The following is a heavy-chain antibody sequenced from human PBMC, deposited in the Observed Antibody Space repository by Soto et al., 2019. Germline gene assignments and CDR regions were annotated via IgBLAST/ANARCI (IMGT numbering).Heavy chain of an antibody. CDR2: IYSTGTT. Sequence: EVQLVESGGGLIQPGGSLKLSCADSGFTVGNNYMSWVRQAPGKGLEWVSLIYSTGTTKYADSVKGRFTVSRDNATNTLYLQMNSLGAEDTAVYYCAKDGRGSGSHYNSFGYCGQGTLVTVSS. D-gene: IGHD3-10*01. CDR3: AKDGRGSGSHYNSFGY. V-gene: IGHV3-53*01. CDR1: GFTVGNNY. J-gene: IGHJ4*02.